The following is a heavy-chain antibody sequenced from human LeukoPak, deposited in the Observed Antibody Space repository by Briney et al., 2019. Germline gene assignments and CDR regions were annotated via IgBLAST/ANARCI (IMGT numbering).Heavy chain of an antibody. CDR2: INTSGTT. Sequence: PSETLSLTCTVSGAPISSGSNSWGWIRQPAGKGLEWIGRINTSGTTNYNPSLKSRVTMSIDTSKNQFSLKLSSVTAADTAVYYCARGVGAYYMDVWGKGTTVTISS. D-gene: IGHD1-26*01. V-gene: IGHV4-61*02. CDR3: ARGVGAYYMDV. J-gene: IGHJ6*03. CDR1: GAPISSGSNS.